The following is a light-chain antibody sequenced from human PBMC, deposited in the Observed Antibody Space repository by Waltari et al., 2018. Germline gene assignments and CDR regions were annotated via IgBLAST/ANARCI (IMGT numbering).Light chain of an antibody. CDR2: DKN. J-gene: IGLJ1*01. V-gene: IGLV1-51*01. Sequence: QSVLTQPPSVSATPGQKVTISCSGSTSNIGKNYVSWYRQLPGTAPKLVIYDKNQRPSCSPDRFSGSKSGTSASLDTTGLRTGDEADYVCGTWDSSLTTGGYVFGPGTTVTVL. CDR3: GTWDSSLTTGGYV. CDR1: TSNIGKNY.